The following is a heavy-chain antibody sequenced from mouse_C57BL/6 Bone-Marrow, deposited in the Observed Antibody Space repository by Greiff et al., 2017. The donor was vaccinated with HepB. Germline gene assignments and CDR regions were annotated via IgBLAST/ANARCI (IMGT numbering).Heavy chain of an antibody. V-gene: IGHV5-4*01. Sequence: EVQLVESGGGLVKPGGSLKLSCAASGFTFSSYAMSWVRQTPEKRLEWVATISDGGSYTYYPDNVKGRFTISRDNAKNNLYLQMSHLKSEDTAMYYCARDASMVTTLSDYWGQGTTLTVSS. CDR1: GFTFSSYA. D-gene: IGHD2-3*01. CDR2: ISDGGSYT. CDR3: ARDASMVTTLSDY. J-gene: IGHJ2*01.